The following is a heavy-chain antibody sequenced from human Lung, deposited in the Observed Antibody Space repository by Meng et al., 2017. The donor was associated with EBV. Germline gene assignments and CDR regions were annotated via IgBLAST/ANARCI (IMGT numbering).Heavy chain of an antibody. D-gene: IGHD6-19*01. V-gene: IGHV1-2*06. CDR1: GYTFTGYY. CDR2: INPNSGGT. CDR3: AHQAVAGTRGWFDP. J-gene: IGHJ5*02. Sequence: QVQLGQSGAEVKKPGASGKVSCKASGYTFTGYYMHWVRQAPGQGLEWMGRINPNSGGTNYAQKFQGRVTMTRDTSISTAYMELSRLRSDDTAVYYCAHQAVAGTRGWFDPWGQGTLVTVSS.